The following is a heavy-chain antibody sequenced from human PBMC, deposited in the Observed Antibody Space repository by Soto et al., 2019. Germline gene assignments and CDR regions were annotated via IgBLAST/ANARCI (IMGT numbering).Heavy chain of an antibody. CDR3: AILFRGDYDWYFDL. CDR2: IIPILGIA. Sequence: QVQLVQSGAEVQKPGSSVKVSCKASGGTFSSYTISWVRQAPGQGLEWMGRIIPILGIANYAQKFQGRVTITADKSTSTAYMELSSLRSEDTAVYYCAILFRGDYDWYFDLWGRGTLVTVSS. CDR1: GGTFSSYT. D-gene: IGHD4-17*01. V-gene: IGHV1-69*02. J-gene: IGHJ2*01.